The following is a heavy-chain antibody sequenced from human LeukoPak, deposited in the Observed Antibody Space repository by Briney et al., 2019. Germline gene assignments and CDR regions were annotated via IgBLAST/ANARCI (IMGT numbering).Heavy chain of an antibody. CDR2: IYYSGST. Sequence: SETLSLTCTVSGGSISSSSCYWGWIRQPPGKGLEWIGSIYYSGSTYYNPSLKSRVTISVDTSKNQFSLKLSSVTAADTAVYYCASSYPYGDYYYYGMDLWGQGTTVTVSS. V-gene: IGHV4-39*01. D-gene: IGHD4-17*01. CDR3: ASSYPYGDYYYYGMDL. J-gene: IGHJ6*02. CDR1: GGSISSSSCY.